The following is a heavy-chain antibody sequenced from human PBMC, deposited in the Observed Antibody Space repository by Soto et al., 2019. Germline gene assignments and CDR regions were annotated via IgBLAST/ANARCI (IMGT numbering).Heavy chain of an antibody. CDR1: GFTFSTNA. CDR3: AKVGYDTFGYYLRSFDC. CDR2: ISGSGNTI. Sequence: GGSLRLSCATSGFTFSTNAMGWVRQAPGMGLEFVSLISGSGNTIYYADSVEGRFTISRDNSMNTVSLQMNSLRAEDTAVYYCAKVGYDTFGYYLRSFDCWGQGTLVTVSS. J-gene: IGHJ4*02. D-gene: IGHD2-2*03. V-gene: IGHV3-23*01.